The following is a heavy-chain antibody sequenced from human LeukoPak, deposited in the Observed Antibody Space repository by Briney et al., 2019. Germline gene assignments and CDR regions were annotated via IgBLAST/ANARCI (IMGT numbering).Heavy chain of an antibody. J-gene: IGHJ4*02. Sequence: GGSLRLSCAASGFTFSSYAMHWVRQAPGEGLEWVAVISYDGSNKYYADSVKGRFTISRDNSKNTLYLQMNSLRAEDTAVYYCARDRQYSSSWLYFDYWGQGTLVTVSS. CDR1: GFTFSSYA. CDR2: ISYDGSNK. D-gene: IGHD6-13*01. V-gene: IGHV3-30-3*01. CDR3: ARDRQYSSSWLYFDY.